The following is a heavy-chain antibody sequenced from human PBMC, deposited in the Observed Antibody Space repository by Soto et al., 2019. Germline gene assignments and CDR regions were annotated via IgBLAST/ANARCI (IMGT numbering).Heavy chain of an antibody. CDR1: GGTFSSYA. Sequence: SVKVSCKASGGTFSSYAISWVRQALGQGLEWMGGIIPIFGTANYAQKFQGRVTITADESTSTAYMELSSLRSEDTAVYYCARSSVVTAPNFDYWGQGTLVTVSS. CDR2: IIPIFGTA. D-gene: IGHD2-21*02. J-gene: IGHJ4*02. V-gene: IGHV1-69*13. CDR3: ARSSVVTAPNFDY.